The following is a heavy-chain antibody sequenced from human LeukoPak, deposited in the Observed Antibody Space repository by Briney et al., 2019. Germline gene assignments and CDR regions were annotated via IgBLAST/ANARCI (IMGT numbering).Heavy chain of an antibody. D-gene: IGHD2-2*01. J-gene: IGHJ4*02. Sequence: PGGSLRLSCAASGVTFRSYSMNWVRQAPGKGLWRVSSISSSSSYIYYADSVKGRFTISRDNAKTSLYLQMNSLRAEDTAVYYCARVPRRIVVVPAANDYWGQGTLVTVSS. CDR3: ARVPRRIVVVPAANDY. CDR2: ISSSSSYI. V-gene: IGHV3-21*01. CDR1: GVTFRSYS.